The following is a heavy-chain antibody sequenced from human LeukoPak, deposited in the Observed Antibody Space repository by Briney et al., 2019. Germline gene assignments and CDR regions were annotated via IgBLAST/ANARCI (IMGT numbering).Heavy chain of an antibody. V-gene: IGHV4-38-2*02. J-gene: IGHJ6*03. CDR3: VRDGGSGYATYYYMDV. CDR1: GYSISGGFY. CDR2: IHHSGTT. D-gene: IGHD5-12*01. Sequence: PSETLSLTCSVSGYSISGGFYWGWIRQPPGKGLEWIGNIHHSGTTYYNPSLKSRVTISVDTSKNQLSLKLRSVSAADTAIYHCVRDGGSGYATYYYMDVWGKGTTVTVSS.